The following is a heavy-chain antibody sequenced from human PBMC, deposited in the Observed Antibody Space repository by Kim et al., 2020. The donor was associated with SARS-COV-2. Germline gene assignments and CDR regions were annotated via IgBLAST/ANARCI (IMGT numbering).Heavy chain of an antibody. V-gene: IGHV4-59*08. D-gene: IGHD6-13*01. CDR1: GGSVSSDY. CDR2: IFYSGST. J-gene: IGHJ4*02. CDR3: ARGIPVAVAFDY. Sequence: SETLSLTCTVSGGSVSSDYWSWIRQAPGKGLEWIGYIFYSGSTNYNPSLRSRVTISLDTSKNQFSLKLSSVTAADTAVYYCARGIPVAVAFDYWRQGTLVTVSS.